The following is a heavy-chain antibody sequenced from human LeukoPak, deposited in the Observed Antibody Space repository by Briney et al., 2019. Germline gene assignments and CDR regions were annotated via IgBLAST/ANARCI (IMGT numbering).Heavy chain of an antibody. J-gene: IGHJ4*02. CDR1: GFTLSDNW. V-gene: IGHV3-7*01. CDR2: IKHDGSEK. D-gene: IGHD2-15*01. CDR3: ARARYLNS. Sequence: GGSLRLSCVGSGFTLSDNWMTWVRLAPGWGLEWVANIKHDGSEKNYVDSVKGRLTISRDNAKNSVYLQMDRLRAEDTAVYYCARARYLNSWGQGTLVTVSS.